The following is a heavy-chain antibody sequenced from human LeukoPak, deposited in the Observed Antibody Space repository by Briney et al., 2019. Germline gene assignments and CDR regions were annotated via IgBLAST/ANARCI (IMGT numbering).Heavy chain of an antibody. CDR2: IYSGGST. CDR3: ARAALLTAFDY. Sequence: GGSLRLSCAASGFTVSSNYMSWVRQAPGKGLEWVSVIYSGGSTYYADSVKGRFTISRDNSKNTLYLQMNSLRAEDTAVYYCARAALLTAFDYWGQGTLVTVSS. V-gene: IGHV3-53*01. J-gene: IGHJ4*02. D-gene: IGHD3-9*01. CDR1: GFTVSSNY.